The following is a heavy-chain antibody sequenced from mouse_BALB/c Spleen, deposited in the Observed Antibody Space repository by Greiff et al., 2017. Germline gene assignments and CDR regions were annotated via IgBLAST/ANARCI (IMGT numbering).Heavy chain of an antibody. V-gene: IGHV1-4*02. D-gene: IGHD1-1*01. CDR3: ARFYYGSSYAMDY. CDR2: INPSSGYT. Sequence: QVQLQQSAAELARPGASVKMSCKASGYTFTSYTMHWVKQRPGQGLEWIGYINPSSGYTEYNQKFKDKTTLTADKSSSTAYMQLSSLTSEDSAVYYCARFYYGSSYAMDYWGQGTSVTVSS. J-gene: IGHJ4*01. CDR1: GYTFTSYT.